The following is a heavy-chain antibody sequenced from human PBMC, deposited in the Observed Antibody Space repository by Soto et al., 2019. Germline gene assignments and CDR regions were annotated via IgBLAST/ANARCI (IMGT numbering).Heavy chain of an antibody. D-gene: IGHD3-10*01. CDR3: ARDSPIWFGELLGVMDV. CDR1: GFTFSDYY. CDR2: ISSSSSYA. V-gene: IGHV3-11*06. Sequence: TGGSLRLSCAASGFTFSDYYMSWIRQAPGKGLEWVSYISSSSSYANYADSVKGRFTISRDNAKNSLYLQMNSLRAEDTAVYYCARDSPIWFGELLGVMDVWGQGTTVTVYS. J-gene: IGHJ6*02.